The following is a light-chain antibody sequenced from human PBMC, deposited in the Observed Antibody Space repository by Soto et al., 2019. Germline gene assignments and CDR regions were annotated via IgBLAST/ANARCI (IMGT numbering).Light chain of an antibody. J-gene: IGKJ4*01. CDR2: AAS. CDR3: QQSYSSPPF. Sequence: DIQMTQSPSSLSAFVGDRVTITCRASQGISSYLNWYQQKPGKAPKLLIYAASSLQSGVPSRFSGSGSGTDFTLTISSLQPEDFGTYYCQQSYSSPPFFGGGTKVDIK. V-gene: IGKV1-39*01. CDR1: QGISSY.